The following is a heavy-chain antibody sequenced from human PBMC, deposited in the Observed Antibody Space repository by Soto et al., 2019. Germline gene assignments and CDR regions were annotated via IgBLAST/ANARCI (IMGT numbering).Heavy chain of an antibody. V-gene: IGHV3-15*01. D-gene: IGHD6-13*01. J-gene: IGHJ4*02. CDR3: TTIANIAAAGSFDY. CDR1: RFTFNNAW. Sequence: EVQLVESGGGLVKPGGSLRLSCAAFRFTFNNAWMSWVRQAPGRGLQWVGRIKSKTDGGTTDYAAPVKGRFTISRDDSKNTLYLQMNSLKTADTAVYYCTTIANIAAAGSFDYWGQGTRVTVSS. CDR2: IKSKTDGGTT.